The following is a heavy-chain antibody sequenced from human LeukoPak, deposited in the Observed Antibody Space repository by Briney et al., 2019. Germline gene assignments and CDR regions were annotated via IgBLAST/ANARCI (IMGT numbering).Heavy chain of an antibody. V-gene: IGHV1-46*01. CDR1: GYTFTSYY. Sequence: ASVKASCKASGYTFTSYYMHWVRQAPGQGLEWMGIINPSGGSTSYAQKFQGRVTMTRDTSTSTVYMELSSLRSEDTAVYYCARGGGYSYGYEYYYYYMDVWGKGTTVTISS. D-gene: IGHD5-18*01. CDR2: INPSGGST. CDR3: ARGGGYSYGYEYYYYYMDV. J-gene: IGHJ6*03.